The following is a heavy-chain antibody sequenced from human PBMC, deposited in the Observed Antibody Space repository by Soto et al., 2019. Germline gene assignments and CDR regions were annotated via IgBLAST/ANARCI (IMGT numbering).Heavy chain of an antibody. CDR2: TYHSGNT. Sequence: PSETLSLTCDVSGDTISTGGYTWAWIRQPPGKALEWIGHTYHSGNTYYNPSLKSRVIISVDKSKNQFSLKLSSVTAADTAVYYCARVSGSYYYGMDVWGQGTTVTVSS. CDR3: ARVSGSYYYGMDV. J-gene: IGHJ6*02. CDR1: GDTISTGGYT. V-gene: IGHV4-30-2*01. D-gene: IGHD1-26*01.